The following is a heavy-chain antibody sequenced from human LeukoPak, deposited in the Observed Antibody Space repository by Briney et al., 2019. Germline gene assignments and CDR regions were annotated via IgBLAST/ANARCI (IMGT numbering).Heavy chain of an antibody. CDR2: IYSGGST. CDR3: ARDREGYYGSGSYVY. CDR1: GFTVSSNY. V-gene: IGHV3-66*02. D-gene: IGHD3-10*01. J-gene: IGHJ4*02. Sequence: GGSLRLSCAAPGFTVSSNYRSTGRQAPGKGLEWVPVIYSGGSTYYADSVKGRFTISRDNSKNTLYVQMNSLRAEDTAVYYCARDREGYYGSGSYVYWGQGTLVTVSS.